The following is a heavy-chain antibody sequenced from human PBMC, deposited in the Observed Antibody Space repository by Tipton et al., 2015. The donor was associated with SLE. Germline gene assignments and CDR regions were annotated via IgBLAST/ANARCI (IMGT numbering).Heavy chain of an antibody. CDR2: ISSSSSYI. Sequence: SLRLSCAASGFTFSSYTMNWVRQAPGKGLEWVSSISSSSSYIYYADSVKGRFTISRDNAKKSLYLQMNSLRAEDTAVYYCARDREVAAGDYYYGMDVWGQGTTVTVSS. CDR1: GFTFSSYT. V-gene: IGHV3-21*01. D-gene: IGHD3-16*01. CDR3: ARDREVAAGDYYYGMDV. J-gene: IGHJ6*02.